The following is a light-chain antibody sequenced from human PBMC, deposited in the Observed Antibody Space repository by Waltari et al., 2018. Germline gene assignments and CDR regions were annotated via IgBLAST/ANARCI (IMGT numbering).Light chain of an antibody. Sequence: DVVMTQSPLSLPVTLGQPASISCRSSQSLIYSAGNTYLTWFQQRPGPSTRRLIYKVSKRDSVVAERFRGSGSDTDFTLKISRVEAEDVGVYYCMQGSHWPPWTFGQGTKVEIK. CDR2: KVS. CDR1: QSLIYSAGNTY. CDR3: MQGSHWPPWT. V-gene: IGKV2-30*01. J-gene: IGKJ1*01.